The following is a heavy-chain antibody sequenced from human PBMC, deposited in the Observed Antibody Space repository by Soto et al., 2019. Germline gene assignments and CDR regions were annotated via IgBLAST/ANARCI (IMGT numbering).Heavy chain of an antibody. CDR1: GYTFTSYD. V-gene: IGHV1-8*01. CDR3: ARGQLAAAGRGVDY. J-gene: IGHJ4*02. CDR2: MNPNSGNT. Sequence: QVQLVQSGAEVKKPGASVKVSCKASGYTFTSYDINWVRQATGQELEWMGWMNPNSGNTGYAQKFQGRVTMTRNTSISTAYMELSSLRSEDTAVYYCARGQLAAAGRGVDYWGQGTLVTVSS. D-gene: IGHD6-13*01.